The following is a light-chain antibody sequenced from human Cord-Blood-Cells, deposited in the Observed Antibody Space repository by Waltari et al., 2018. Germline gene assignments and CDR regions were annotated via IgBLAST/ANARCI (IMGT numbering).Light chain of an antibody. CDR2: AAS. V-gene: IGKV1-39*01. Sequence: IQMTQSPSSLSASVGDRVTITCRASQGISSYLNWYQQKPGKAHKLLIYAASSLQSGVPSRFSGSGSGTDFTLTISSLQPEDFATYYCQQSYSTHTFGQGTKLEIK. CDR1: QGISSY. CDR3: QQSYSTHT. J-gene: IGKJ2*01.